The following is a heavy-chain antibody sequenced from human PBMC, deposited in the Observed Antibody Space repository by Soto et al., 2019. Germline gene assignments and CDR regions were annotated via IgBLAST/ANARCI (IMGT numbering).Heavy chain of an antibody. CDR1: GFTFSACA. J-gene: IGHJ2*01. CDR3: AKEVGTAMTAITIWHFDL. CDR2: ISSDGSNY. Sequence: QVQLVESGGGVVQPGRSQRLSCAASGFTFSACAMHWVRQSPGKGLEWVAVISSDGSNYYYEDSVKGLFTISRDNSKNTLYLQMDSLRAADTAVYYCAKEVGTAMTAITIWHFDLWGRGTLVTVSS. D-gene: IGHD2-21*02. V-gene: IGHV3-30*18.